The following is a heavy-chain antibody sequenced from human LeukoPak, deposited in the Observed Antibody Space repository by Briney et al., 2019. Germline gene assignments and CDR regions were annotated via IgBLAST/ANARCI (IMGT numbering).Heavy chain of an antibody. J-gene: IGHJ4*02. D-gene: IGHD6-6*01. V-gene: IGHV3-53*01. Sequence: GGSLRLSCAASGFTVSNNYVSWVRQAPGKGLEWVSVIYSGGSTYYADSVKGRFTISRDTSKNTLSLQMNSLRAEDTAVYYCASLSLGHYWGQGTLVTVSS. CDR3: ASLSLGHY. CDR2: IYSGGST. CDR1: GFTVSNNY.